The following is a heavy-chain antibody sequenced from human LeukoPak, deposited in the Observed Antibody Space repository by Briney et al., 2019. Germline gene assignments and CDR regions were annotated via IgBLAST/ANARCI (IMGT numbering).Heavy chain of an antibody. D-gene: IGHD3-22*01. CDR1: GGSICSHY. CDR2: IYYSGNT. CDR3: ARLLDNDRSGYADTFDI. V-gene: IGHV4-59*11. Sequence: SETLSLTCAVSGGSICSHYWSWIRQPPGKGLEWIGYIYYSGNTYYSPSLHSRVTISVDTSKNHFSLKLTSVTAADTAVYYCARLLDNDRSGYADTFDIWGQGTMVTVSS. J-gene: IGHJ3*02.